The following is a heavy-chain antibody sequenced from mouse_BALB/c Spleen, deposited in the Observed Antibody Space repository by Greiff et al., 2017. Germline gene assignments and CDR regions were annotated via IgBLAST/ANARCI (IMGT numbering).Heavy chain of an antibody. V-gene: IGHV1S41*01. Sequence: ELVKPGASVKLSCKASGYTFTSYWINWIKQRPGQGLEWIGRIAPGSGSTYYNEMFKGKATLTVDTSSSTAYIQLSSLSSEDSAVYFCARWDFITTNFDYWGQGTTLTVSS. CDR1: GYTFTSYW. J-gene: IGHJ2*01. CDR3: ARWDFITTNFDY. D-gene: IGHD1-1*01. CDR2: IAPGSGST.